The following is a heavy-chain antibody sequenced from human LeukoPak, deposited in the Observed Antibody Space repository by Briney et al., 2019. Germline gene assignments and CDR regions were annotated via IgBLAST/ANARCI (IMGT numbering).Heavy chain of an antibody. J-gene: IGHJ6*03. CDR3: ARDLRHRYYDSSVYYYYMDV. V-gene: IGHV1-69*05. CDR1: GGTFSSYA. Sequence: SVKVSCKASGGTFSSYAISWVRQAPGQGLEWMGRTIPIFGTANYAQKFQGRVTITTDESTSTAYMELSSLRSEDTAVYYCARDLRHRYYDSSVYYYYMDVWGKGTTVTVPS. D-gene: IGHD3-22*01. CDR2: TIPIFGTA.